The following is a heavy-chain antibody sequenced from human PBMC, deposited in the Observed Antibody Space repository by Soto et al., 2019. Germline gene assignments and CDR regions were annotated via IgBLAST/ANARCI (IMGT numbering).Heavy chain of an antibody. CDR2: MNPDGSEK. Sequence: EVQVVESGGGLVQPGGSLRLSCAASGFTFSRFWMSWVRQAPGKGLEWVANMNPDGSEKYYVDSVKGRFTVSRDNARNSLYRQMNRMRVEDTAVYYCAKNRVETTRDKGPGCWGQGTLVTVSS. V-gene: IGHV3-7*01. CDR1: GFTFSRFW. D-gene: IGHD1-7*01. J-gene: IGHJ4*02. CDR3: AKNRVETTRDKGPGC.